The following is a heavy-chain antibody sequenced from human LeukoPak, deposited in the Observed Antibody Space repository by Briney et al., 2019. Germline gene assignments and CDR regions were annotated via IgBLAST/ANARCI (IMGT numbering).Heavy chain of an antibody. D-gene: IGHD2-2*01. V-gene: IGHV1-24*01. CDR2: FDPEDGEA. J-gene: IGHJ6*03. CDR1: GYTLTELS. CDR3: ARGGFGCSSTSCYPLSAYYYYMDV. Sequence: ASVKVSCEVSGYTLTELSIHWVRQAPGKGLEWMGGFDPEDGEAIYAQKFQGRVTMTEDTSTDTVYMELSSLRSDDTAVYYCARGGFGCSSTSCYPLSAYYYYMDVWGKGTTVTVSS.